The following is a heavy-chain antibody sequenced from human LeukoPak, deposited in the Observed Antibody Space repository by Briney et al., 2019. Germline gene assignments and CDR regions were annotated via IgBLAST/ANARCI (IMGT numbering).Heavy chain of an antibody. CDR1: GFTFSSYA. J-gene: IGHJ4*02. CDR2: ISYDGSNK. V-gene: IGHV3-30-3*01. CDR3: ARDSLAYCGGDCYSFPGDY. Sequence: HPGGSPRLSCAASGFTFSSYAMHWVRQAPGKGLEWVAVISYDGSNKYYADSVKGRFTISRDNSKNTLYLQMNSLRAEDTAVYYCARDSLAYCGGDCYSFPGDYWGQGTLVTVSS. D-gene: IGHD2-21*02.